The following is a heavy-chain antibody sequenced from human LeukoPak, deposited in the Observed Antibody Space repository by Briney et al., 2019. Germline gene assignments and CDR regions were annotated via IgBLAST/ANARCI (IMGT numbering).Heavy chain of an antibody. CDR1: GGSFSGYY. Sequence: SETLSLTCAVYGGSFSGYYWSWIRQPPGKGLEWIGEINHSGSTNYNLSLKSRVTISVDTSKNQFSLKLSSVTAADTAVYYCASLRITMVRAPYYYYGMDVWGQGTTVTVSS. V-gene: IGHV4-34*01. CDR3: ASLRITMVRAPYYYYGMDV. CDR2: INHSGST. J-gene: IGHJ6*02. D-gene: IGHD3-10*01.